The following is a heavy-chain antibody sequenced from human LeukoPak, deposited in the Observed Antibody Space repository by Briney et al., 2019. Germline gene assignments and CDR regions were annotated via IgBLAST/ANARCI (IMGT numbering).Heavy chain of an antibody. CDR1: GFTFSSYG. CDR2: IWYDGSNK. CDR3: ARADSSGYLHFDY. V-gene: IGHV3-33*01. D-gene: IGHD3-22*01. J-gene: IGHJ4*02. Sequence: GGSLRLSCAASGFTFSSYGMHWVRQAPGKGLEWVAVIWYDGSNKYYADSVKGRFTISRDNSKNTLYLQMNSLRAEDTAVYYCARADSSGYLHFDYWGQGTLVTVSS.